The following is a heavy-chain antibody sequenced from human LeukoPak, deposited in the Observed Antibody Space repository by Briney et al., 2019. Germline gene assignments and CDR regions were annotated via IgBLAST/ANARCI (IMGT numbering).Heavy chain of an antibody. CDR1: GFTFDDYA. CDR3: AKDLVVVPASHDY. J-gene: IGHJ4*02. D-gene: IGHD2-2*01. V-gene: IGHV3-9*01. Sequence: GGSLRLSCAASGFTFDDYAMHWVRQAPGKGLEWVSGISWNSGSIGYADSVKGRFTISRDNAKNSLYLQMNSLRAEDTAVYYCAKDLVVVPASHDYWGQGTLVTVSS. CDR2: ISWNSGSI.